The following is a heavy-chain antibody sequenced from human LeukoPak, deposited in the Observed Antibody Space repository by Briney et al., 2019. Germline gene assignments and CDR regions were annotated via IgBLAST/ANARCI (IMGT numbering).Heavy chain of an antibody. CDR2: IIPIFGTA. V-gene: IGHV1-69*05. D-gene: IGHD6-6*01. J-gene: IGHJ6*03. CDR3: ARAPVLSSSSDYYYYYMDV. CDR1: GGTFSSYA. Sequence: SVKVSCKASGGTFSSYAISWARQAPGQGLEWMGGIIPIFGTANYAQKFQGRVTITTDESTSTAYMELSSLRSEDTAVYYCARAPVLSSSSDYYYYYMDVWGKGTTVTVSS.